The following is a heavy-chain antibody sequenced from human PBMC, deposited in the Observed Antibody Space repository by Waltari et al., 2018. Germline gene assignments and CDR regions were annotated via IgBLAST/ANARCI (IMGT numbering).Heavy chain of an antibody. CDR2: IIPIFGQA. J-gene: IGHJ6*03. CDR3: AGGDYSGTYYSYYYYMDV. Sequence: QVQLVQSGAEVKKPGSSAKVSCKASVGTFSSYAISWVRQAPGQGLEWMGGIIPIFGQANYAQKFQGRVTITADESTSTAYMELSSLRSEDTAVYYCAGGDYSGTYYSYYYYMDVWGKGTTVTISS. CDR1: VGTFSSYA. V-gene: IGHV1-69*12. D-gene: IGHD1-26*01.